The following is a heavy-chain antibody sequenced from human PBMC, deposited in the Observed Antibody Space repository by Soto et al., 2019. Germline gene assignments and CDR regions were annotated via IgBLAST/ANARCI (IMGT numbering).Heavy chain of an antibody. CDR2: ISYDGSNK. D-gene: IGHD5-12*01. Sequence: QVQLVESGGGVVQPGRSLRLSCAASGFTFSSYAMHWVRQAPGKGLEWVAVISYDGSNKYYADSVKGRFTISRDNSKNTLDLQMNSLRAEDTAVYYCARGLLWMYRAQYYFDYWGQGTLVTVSS. J-gene: IGHJ4*02. CDR1: GFTFSSYA. V-gene: IGHV3-30-3*01. CDR3: ARGLLWMYRAQYYFDY.